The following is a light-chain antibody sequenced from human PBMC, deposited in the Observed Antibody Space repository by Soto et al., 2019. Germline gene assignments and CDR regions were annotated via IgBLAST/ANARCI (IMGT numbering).Light chain of an antibody. V-gene: IGKV3-15*01. CDR3: QQYNNWPPSII. J-gene: IGKJ5*01. CDR1: PSVSSN. Sequence: EIVFTQSPATLSLSPGERATLSCRASPSVSSNYLAWYQQRPGQAPRLLIYGASTRATDTPVRFRGSGSGTEFTLNISSLQSEDFAVYYCQQYNNWPPSIIFGQGTRLEIK. CDR2: GAS.